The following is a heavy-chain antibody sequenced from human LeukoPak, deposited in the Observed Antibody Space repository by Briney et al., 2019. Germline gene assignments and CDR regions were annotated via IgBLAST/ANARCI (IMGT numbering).Heavy chain of an antibody. CDR1: GFTFSSYA. CDR2: ISGSGGST. V-gene: IGHV3-23*01. Sequence: GGSLRLSCAASGFTFSSYAMSWVRQAPGKGLEGVSAISGSGGSTYYADSVKGRFTISRDNSKNTLYLQVNSLRAEDTAVYYCAKDFDCGGDCYIGASDIWGQGTMVTVSS. D-gene: IGHD2-21*01. CDR3: AKDFDCGGDCYIGASDI. J-gene: IGHJ3*02.